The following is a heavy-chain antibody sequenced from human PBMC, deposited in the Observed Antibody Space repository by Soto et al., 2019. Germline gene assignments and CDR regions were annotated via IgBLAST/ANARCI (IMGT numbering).Heavy chain of an antibody. V-gene: IGHV3-15*01. CDR2: IKTKADGGTT. D-gene: IGHD1-26*01. J-gene: IGHJ4*02. Sequence: GGSLRLSCVASGFTFTKAWMSWVRQAPGKGLEWVGRIKTKADGGTTDYAAPAKGRFTISRDDSKNTLFLQMNTLKTEDTAVYYCTTASGSYYDGEDYWGQGTLVTVSS. CDR3: TTASGSYYDGEDY. CDR1: GFTFTKAW.